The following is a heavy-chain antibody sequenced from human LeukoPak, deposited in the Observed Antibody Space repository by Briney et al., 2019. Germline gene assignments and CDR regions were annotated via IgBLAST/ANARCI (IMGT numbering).Heavy chain of an antibody. Sequence: GASVKVSCKASGYTFTGYYMHWVRQAPGQGLEWMGGFDPEDGETSYAQKFQGRVTMTEDTSTDTAYMELSSLRSEDTAVYYCATDSGELCGSSTSCYSIDYWGQGTLVTVSS. CDR3: ATDSGELCGSSTSCYSIDY. CDR1: GYTFTGYY. D-gene: IGHD2-2*01. CDR2: FDPEDGET. V-gene: IGHV1-24*01. J-gene: IGHJ4*02.